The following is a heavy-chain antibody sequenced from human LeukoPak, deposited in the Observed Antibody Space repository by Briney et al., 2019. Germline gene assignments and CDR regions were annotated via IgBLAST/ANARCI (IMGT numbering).Heavy chain of an antibody. CDR2: IYYSGST. J-gene: IGHJ4*02. Sequence: SETLSLTCTVSGGSISSYYWSWIRQPPGKGLEWLGYIYYSGSTKYNPSLKSRVTISVDASKTQFSLKLNSMTAADTAVYYCARGSRELYYFDYWGQGTLVTVFS. CDR1: GGSISSYY. V-gene: IGHV4-59*01. D-gene: IGHD1-7*01. CDR3: ARGSRELYYFDY.